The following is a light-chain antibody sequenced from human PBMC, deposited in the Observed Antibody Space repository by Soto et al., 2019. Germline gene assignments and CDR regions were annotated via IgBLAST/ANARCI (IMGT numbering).Light chain of an antibody. J-gene: IGKJ2*01. CDR1: QSISSW. V-gene: IGKV1-5*01. CDR2: DAS. Sequence: DIQMTQSPSTLSAFVGDRVTITCRASQSISSWLAWYQQRPGKAPNLLIYDASSLESGVPSRFSGSGSGTEFPLTISSLQPDDFATYYFQQYNSDYTFGQGTKLEIK. CDR3: QQYNSDYT.